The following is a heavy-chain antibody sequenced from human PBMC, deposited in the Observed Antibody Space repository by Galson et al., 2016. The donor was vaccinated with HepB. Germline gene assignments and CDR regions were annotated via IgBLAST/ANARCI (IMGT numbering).Heavy chain of an antibody. D-gene: IGHD2/OR15-2a*01. CDR3: AKDKVGEYGMDL. V-gene: IGHV3-9*01. CDR2: ISWSGNSL. Sequence: SLRLSCAASGFTFDDYAMHWVRLTPGKGLEWVSGISWSGNSLAYADSVKGRFTISRDNVRNILFLQMNSLRAADTALYYCAKDKVGEYGMDLWGQGTAVTVSS. CDR1: GFTFDDYA. J-gene: IGHJ6*02.